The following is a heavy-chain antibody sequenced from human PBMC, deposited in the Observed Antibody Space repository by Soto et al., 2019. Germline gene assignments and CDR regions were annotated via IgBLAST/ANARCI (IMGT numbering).Heavy chain of an antibody. CDR1: GGSFSGYY. D-gene: IGHD2-15*01. CDR3: ARTHRGYCSGGSCYSPRPRAFDI. V-gene: IGHV4-34*01. CDR2: INHSGST. J-gene: IGHJ3*02. Sequence: SETLSLTCAVYGGSFSGYYWSWIRQPPGKGLEWIGEINHSGSTNYNPSLKSRVTISVDTSKNQFSLKLSSVTAADTAVYYCARTHRGYCSGGSCYSPRPRAFDIWGQGTMV.